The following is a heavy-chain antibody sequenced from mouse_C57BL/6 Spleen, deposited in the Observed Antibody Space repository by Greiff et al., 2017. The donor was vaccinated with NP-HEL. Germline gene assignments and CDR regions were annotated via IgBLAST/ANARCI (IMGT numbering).Heavy chain of an antibody. CDR1: GFTFSSYA. CDR3: ARDYGSRKDYAMDY. V-gene: IGHV5-4*01. Sequence: EVQLVESGGGLVKPGGSLKLSCAASGFTFSSYAMSWVRQTPEKRLEWVATISDGGSYTYYPDNVKGRFTISRDNAKNNLYLQMSHLKSEDTAMYYCARDYGSRKDYAMDYWGQGTSVTVSS. CDR2: ISDGGSYT. J-gene: IGHJ4*01. D-gene: IGHD1-1*01.